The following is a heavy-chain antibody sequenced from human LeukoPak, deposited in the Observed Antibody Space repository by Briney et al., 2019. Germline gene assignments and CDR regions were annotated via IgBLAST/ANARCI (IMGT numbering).Heavy chain of an antibody. CDR2: LVYDERI. Sequence: PGGSLRLSCVASGFPFSSYGMHWVRQAPGKGLEWVARLVYDERIDYANSVKGRFSISRDNSKNTLFLDMSDLRVEDTAVYYCARDLSAAFDFWGQGVLVTVSS. D-gene: IGHD6-19*01. V-gene: IGHV3-33*08. J-gene: IGHJ4*02. CDR3: ARDLSAAFDF. CDR1: GFPFSSYG.